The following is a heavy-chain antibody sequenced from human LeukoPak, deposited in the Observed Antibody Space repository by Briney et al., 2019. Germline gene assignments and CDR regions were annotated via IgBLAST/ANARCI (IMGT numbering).Heavy chain of an antibody. D-gene: IGHD1-26*01. CDR3: AKGYRWEGAFYHYYIDV. V-gene: IGHV3-30*02. Sequence: GGSLRLSCAASGFTFSSYGMRWVRQAPGKGLEWVAYIRYDGSNKYYADSVKGRFTISRDNPKNTLYLQMNSLRAEDTAGYYWAKGYRWEGAFYHYYIDVWGKGNTVTIFS. CDR1: GFTFSSYG. J-gene: IGHJ6*03. CDR2: IRYDGSNK.